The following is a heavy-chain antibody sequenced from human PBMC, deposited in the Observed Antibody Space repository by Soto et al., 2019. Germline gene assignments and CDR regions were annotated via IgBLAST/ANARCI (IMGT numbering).Heavy chain of an antibody. CDR3: ARGMGIAARPKMNWFDP. CDR1: GFTVSSNY. J-gene: IGHJ5*02. CDR2: IYSSGST. D-gene: IGHD6-6*01. Sequence: PGGSLRLSCAASGFTVSSNYMSWVRQAPGKGLEWVSVIYSSGSTYYADSVKGRFTISRHNSKNTLYLQMNSLRAEDTAVYYCARGMGIAARPKMNWFDPWGQGTLVTVSS. V-gene: IGHV3-53*04.